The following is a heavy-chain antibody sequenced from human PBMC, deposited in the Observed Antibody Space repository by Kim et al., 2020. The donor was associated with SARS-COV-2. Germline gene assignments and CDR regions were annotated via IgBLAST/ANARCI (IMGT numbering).Heavy chain of an antibody. Sequence: RYAQNFQGRVTTTSDTSTNTVHMELSSLRSEDTAVYYCARAWNQFFDYWGQGTLVTVSS. J-gene: IGHJ4*02. D-gene: IGHD1-1*01. CDR3: ARAWNQFFDY. V-gene: IGHV1-46*01.